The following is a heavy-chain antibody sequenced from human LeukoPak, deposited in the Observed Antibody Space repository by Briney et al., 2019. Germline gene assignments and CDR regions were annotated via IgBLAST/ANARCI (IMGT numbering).Heavy chain of an antibody. CDR3: TRLTFYTYYYDSSDYKGFYFDY. D-gene: IGHD3-22*01. Sequence: SETLSLTCTVSGASISSGSYYWGWVRQPPGKGLEYIGSIVYSGNTYYNPSLKSPVNISVDTPQKQFSLKLSSVTAEDTAVYHCTRLTFYTYYYDSSDYKGFYFDYWGQGTLVTVSS. CDR2: IVYSGNT. CDR1: GASISSGSYY. J-gene: IGHJ4*02. V-gene: IGHV4-39*01.